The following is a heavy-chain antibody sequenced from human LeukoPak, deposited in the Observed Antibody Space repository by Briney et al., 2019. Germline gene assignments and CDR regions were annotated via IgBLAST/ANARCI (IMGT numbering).Heavy chain of an antibody. D-gene: IGHD6-13*01. Sequence: GRSLRLPCAASGFTFDDYAMHWVRQAPGKGLEWVSGISWNSGSIGYADSVKGRFTISRDNAKNSLYLQMNSLRAEDMALYYCAKGSGPEQQLVPADYWGQGTLVTVSS. CDR3: AKGSGPEQQLVPADY. J-gene: IGHJ4*02. V-gene: IGHV3-9*03. CDR2: ISWNSGSI. CDR1: GFTFDDYA.